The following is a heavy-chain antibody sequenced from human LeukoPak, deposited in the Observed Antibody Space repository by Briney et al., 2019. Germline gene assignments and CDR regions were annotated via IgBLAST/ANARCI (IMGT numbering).Heavy chain of an antibody. Sequence: PGGSLRLSCGASGFTFSSYSMNWVRQAPGKGLEWVSSISSSSSYIYYADSVKGRFTISRDNAKNSLYLQMNSLRAEDTAVYYCARDRVQNPWGFDPWGQGTLVTV. CDR2: ISSSSSYI. D-gene: IGHD1-26*01. J-gene: IGHJ5*02. CDR1: GFTFSSYS. CDR3: ARDRVQNPWGFDP. V-gene: IGHV3-21*01.